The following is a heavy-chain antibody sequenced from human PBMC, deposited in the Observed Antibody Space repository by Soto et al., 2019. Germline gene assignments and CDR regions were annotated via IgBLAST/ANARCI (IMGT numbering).Heavy chain of an antibody. CDR3: ARGNTPYYYDSSGYMFDY. CDR2: IIPIFGTA. D-gene: IGHD3-22*01. V-gene: IGHV1-69*13. J-gene: IGHJ4*02. Sequence: SVKVSCKASGGTFSSYAISWVRQAPGQGLEWMGGIIPIFGTANYAQKFQGRVTITADESTSTAYMELSSLRSEDTAVYYCARGNTPYYYDSSGYMFDYWGQGTLVTVSS. CDR1: GGTFSSYA.